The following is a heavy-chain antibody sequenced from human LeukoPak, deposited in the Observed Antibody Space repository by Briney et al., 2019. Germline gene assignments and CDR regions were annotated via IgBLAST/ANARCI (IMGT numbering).Heavy chain of an antibody. CDR1: GFTFSNFA. Sequence: GGSLRLSCAASGFTFSNFAMSWVRQAPGKGLEWVSGFRVSGGSTYYADSVKGRFTISRDNSKNTLYLQMNSLRAEDTAIYYCARGRSAAGPLHYFDSWGQGTLVTVSS. CDR2: FRVSGGST. V-gene: IGHV3-23*01. D-gene: IGHD6-13*01. CDR3: ARGRSAAGPLHYFDS. J-gene: IGHJ4*02.